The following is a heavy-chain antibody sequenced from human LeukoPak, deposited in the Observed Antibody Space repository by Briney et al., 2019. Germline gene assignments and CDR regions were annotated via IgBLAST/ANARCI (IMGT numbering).Heavy chain of an antibody. J-gene: IGHJ4*02. CDR3: ARHFSPGLSMIRGQTLHFDY. Sequence: SETLSLTCTVSGGSISSYYWSWIRQPPGKGLEWIGFIYYSGSTNYNPSLKSRVTISVDTSENQFSLKLSSVTAADTAVYYCARHFSPGLSMIRGQTLHFDYWGKGTLVTVSS. V-gene: IGHV4-59*08. D-gene: IGHD3-10*01. CDR1: GGSISSYY. CDR2: IYYSGST.